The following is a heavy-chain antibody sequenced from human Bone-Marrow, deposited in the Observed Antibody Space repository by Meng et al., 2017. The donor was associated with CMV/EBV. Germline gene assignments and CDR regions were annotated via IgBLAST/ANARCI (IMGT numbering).Heavy chain of an antibody. CDR1: GFIFDDYG. CDR3: ARSSGAARLYYFDY. V-gene: IGHV3-20*04. J-gene: IGHJ4*02. D-gene: IGHD6-6*01. CDR2: INWNGEST. Sequence: GESLKISCEASGFIFDDYGMSWVRQASGKGLEWVSGINWNGESTGYADSVQGRFTISRDNARNSLYLQMNSLRAEDTALYYCARSSGAARLYYFDYWGQGTLVTVSS.